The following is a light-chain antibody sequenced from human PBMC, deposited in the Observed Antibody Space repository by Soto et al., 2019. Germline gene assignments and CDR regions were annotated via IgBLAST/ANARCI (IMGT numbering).Light chain of an antibody. CDR1: QSVSSSY. CDR2: GAS. Sequence: EIVLTQSPGTLSLSPGERATLSCRASQSVSSSYLAWYQQKPGQAPRLLIYGASSRATGIPDRFSGSGSGTDFTLTISRLELEDFEVYYCQQYGSSPRALTFGGGTKVEIK. J-gene: IGKJ4*01. CDR3: QQYGSSPRALT. V-gene: IGKV3-20*01.